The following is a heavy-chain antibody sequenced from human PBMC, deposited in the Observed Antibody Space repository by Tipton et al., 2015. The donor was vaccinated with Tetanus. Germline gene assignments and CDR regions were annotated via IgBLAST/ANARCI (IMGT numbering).Heavy chain of an antibody. J-gene: IGHJ4*02. Sequence: SLRLSCAASGFAFSSYAMGWVRQAPGKGPEWVSSIYSGSTTYYRDSVRGRFTISRDSSKNSFHLQLNNLRDEDTAIYFCARAPFDFSDYFDLWGQGTPVTVSS. CDR1: GFAFSSYA. D-gene: IGHD6-19*01. V-gene: IGHV3-23*05. CDR3: ARAPFDFSDYFDL. CDR2: IYSGSTT.